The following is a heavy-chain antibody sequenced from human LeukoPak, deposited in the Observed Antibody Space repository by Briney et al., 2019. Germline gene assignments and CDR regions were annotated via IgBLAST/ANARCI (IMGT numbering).Heavy chain of an antibody. CDR2: LKQDGSEK. D-gene: IGHD6-19*01. CDR1: GFTFSSYW. V-gene: IGHV3-7*01. J-gene: IGHJ4*02. Sequence: GGSLRLSCAASGFTFSSYWMSWVRQAPGKGLEWVANLKQDGSEKYYVDSVKGRFTISRDNAKNSLYLQMNSLRAEDTAVYYCAKDQKAVADIFDYWGQGTLVTVSS. CDR3: AKDQKAVADIFDY.